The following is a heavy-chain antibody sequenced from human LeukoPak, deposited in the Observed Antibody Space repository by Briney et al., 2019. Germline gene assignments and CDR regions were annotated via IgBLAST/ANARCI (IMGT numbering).Heavy chain of an antibody. Sequence: GASVKVSCKASGYTFTGYYMHWVRQAPGQGLEWMGIINPSGGSTSYAQKFQGRVTMTRDTSTSTVYMELSSLRSEDTAVYYCARYYYDSSGVGDCFDPWGQGTLVTVSS. J-gene: IGHJ5*02. CDR3: ARYYYDSSGVGDCFDP. CDR1: GYTFTGYY. CDR2: INPSGGST. V-gene: IGHV1-46*01. D-gene: IGHD3-22*01.